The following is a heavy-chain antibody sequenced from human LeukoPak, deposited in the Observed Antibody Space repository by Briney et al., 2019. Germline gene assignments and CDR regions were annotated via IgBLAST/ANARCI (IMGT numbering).Heavy chain of an antibody. D-gene: IGHD1-26*01. V-gene: IGHV3-53*05. J-gene: IGHJ4*02. Sequence: PGGSLRLSCAASGFTVSRNYTTWVRQAPGKGLEWVSVIYSGGSTYYADSVKGRFTISRDNSKNTLYLQMNSLRAEDTAVYYCAKDSADSGSYFFDYWGQGTLVTVSS. CDR1: GFTVSRNY. CDR2: IYSGGST. CDR3: AKDSADSGSYFFDY.